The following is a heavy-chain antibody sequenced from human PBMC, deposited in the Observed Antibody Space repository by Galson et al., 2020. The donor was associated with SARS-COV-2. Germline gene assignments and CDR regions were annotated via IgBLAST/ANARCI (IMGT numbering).Heavy chain of an antibody. V-gene: IGHV1-2*02. CDR1: GYTFTGYY. CDR3: ARFPYYDSLTGNDAFDI. Sequence: ASVKVSCKASGYTFTGYYMHWVRQAPGQGLEWMGWINPNSGGTNYAQKFQGRVTMTRDTSISTAYMELSRLRSDDTAVYYCARFPYYDSLTGNDAFDIWGQGTMVTVSS. CDR2: INPNSGGT. D-gene: IGHD3-9*01. J-gene: IGHJ3*02.